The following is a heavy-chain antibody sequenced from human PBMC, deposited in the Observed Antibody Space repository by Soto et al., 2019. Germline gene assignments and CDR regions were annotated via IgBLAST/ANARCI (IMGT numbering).Heavy chain of an antibody. Sequence: PSETLSLTCAVSGGSITSGGYSWTWIRQPPGKGLEWIGFIYHSGSTYYNPSLRSRVTMSVDRSKNQFSLKLSSVTAADTAVYYCASYAEYYYYGIDVWGQGTTVTVSS. CDR2: IYHSGST. CDR1: GGSITSGGYS. CDR3: ASYAEYYYYGIDV. J-gene: IGHJ6*02. V-gene: IGHV4-30-2*01. D-gene: IGHD3-16*01.